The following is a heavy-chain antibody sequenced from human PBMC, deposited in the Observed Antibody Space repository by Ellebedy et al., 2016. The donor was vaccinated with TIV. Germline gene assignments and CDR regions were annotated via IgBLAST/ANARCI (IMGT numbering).Heavy chain of an antibody. CDR2: INHSGST. V-gene: IGHV4-34*01. CDR1: GGSFSGYY. D-gene: IGHD6-6*01. J-gene: IGHJ4*02. CDR3: ASRSGRDYHSSIAARPDY. Sequence: SQTLSLTCXVYGGSFSGYYWSWIRQPPGKGLEWIGEINHSGSTNYNPSLKSRVTISVDTSKNQFSLKLSSVTAADTAVYYCASRSGRDYHSSIAARPDYWGQGTLVTVSS.